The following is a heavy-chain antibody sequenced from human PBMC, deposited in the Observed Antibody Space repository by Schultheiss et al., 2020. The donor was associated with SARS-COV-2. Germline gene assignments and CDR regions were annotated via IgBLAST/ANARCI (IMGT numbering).Heavy chain of an antibody. J-gene: IGHJ5*02. V-gene: IGHV4-61*02. CDR2: IYTSGST. D-gene: IGHD3-10*01. CDR1: GASISSGSYY. Sequence: SETLSLTCTVSGASISSGSYYWSWIRQPAGKGLEWIGRIYTSGSTNYNPSLKSRVTISLDTSKNHFSLMLSSVTAADTAVYYYARPLQYYFGSGSYVDPWGQGTLVTVSS. CDR3: ARPLQYYFGSGSYVDP.